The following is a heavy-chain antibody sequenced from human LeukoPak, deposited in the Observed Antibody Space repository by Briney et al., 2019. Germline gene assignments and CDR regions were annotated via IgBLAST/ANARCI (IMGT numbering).Heavy chain of an antibody. J-gene: IGHJ6*04. CDR1: GYTFTSYG. V-gene: IGHV1-18*04. Sequence: ASVKVSCKAPGYTFTSYGISWVRQAPGQGLEWMGWISAYNGNTNYAQKLQGRVTMTTDTSTSTAYMELRSLRSDDTAVYYCARAPYCSGGSCYSGYYYYGMDVWGKGTTVTVSS. D-gene: IGHD2-15*01. CDR3: ARAPYCSGGSCYSGYYYYGMDV. CDR2: ISAYNGNT.